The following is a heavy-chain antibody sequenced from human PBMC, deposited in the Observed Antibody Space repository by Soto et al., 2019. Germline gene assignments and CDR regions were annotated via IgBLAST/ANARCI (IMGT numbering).Heavy chain of an antibody. CDR3: ARDTKLGYCSGGSCYHYYSYYGMDV. Sequence: PSETLSLTCTVSGGSVSSGSYYWSWIRQPPGKGLEWIGYIYYSGSTNYNPSLKSRVTISVDTSENQFSLKLSSVTAADTAVYYCARDTKLGYCSGGSCYHYYSYYGMDVCGQGPTVTVSS. CDR1: GGSVSSGSYY. V-gene: IGHV4-61*01. J-gene: IGHJ6*02. D-gene: IGHD2-15*01. CDR2: IYYSGST.